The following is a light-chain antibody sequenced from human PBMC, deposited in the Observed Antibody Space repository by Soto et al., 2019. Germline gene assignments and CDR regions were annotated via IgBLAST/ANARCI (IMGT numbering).Light chain of an antibody. V-gene: IGKV3-11*01. CDR2: DAI. CDR3: QQRTNWPTST. Sequence: DIVLTQSPATLSLSPGERATLSCMASQNVRSYLAWYQQKPGQAPRLLIHDAISRATGIPARFSGSGSGTDFTLTISSLEPEDFAVYYCQQRTNWPTSTFGQGTRLEIK. J-gene: IGKJ5*01. CDR1: QNVRSY.